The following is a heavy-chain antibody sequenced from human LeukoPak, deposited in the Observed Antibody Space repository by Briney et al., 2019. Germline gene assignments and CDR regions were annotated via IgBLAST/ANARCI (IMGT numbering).Heavy chain of an antibody. CDR2: NNHSGST. Sequence: TEPLSLTCTVYGGLFSGYYGRWLRQPPGKGLEWIGENNHSGSTNYNPSLKSRVTISVDTSKNQFSLKLSSVTAADTAVYYCHYYYDSSGYYYYYYMDVWGKGATVTVSS. V-gene: IGHV4-34*01. CDR1: GGLFSGYY. CDR3: HYYYDSSGYYYYYYMDV. J-gene: IGHJ6*03. D-gene: IGHD3-22*01.